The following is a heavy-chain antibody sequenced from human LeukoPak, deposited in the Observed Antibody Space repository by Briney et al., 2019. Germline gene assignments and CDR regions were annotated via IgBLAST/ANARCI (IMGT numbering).Heavy chain of an antibody. J-gene: IGHJ4*02. V-gene: IGHV3-23*01. CDR3: ARVATVGQLDH. Sequence: PGGSLRLSCTASGFTVHDYGLERFRQAPGKGLEWVSSITGSGTGTYYADSVKGRFTISRDNSKNTLSLQMNSLRVEDTALYYCARVATVGQLDHWGQGTLVTVSS. CDR2: ITGSGTGT. D-gene: IGHD5-24*01. CDR1: GFTVHDYG.